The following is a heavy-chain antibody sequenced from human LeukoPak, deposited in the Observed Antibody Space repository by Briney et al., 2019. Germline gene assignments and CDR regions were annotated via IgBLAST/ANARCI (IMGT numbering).Heavy chain of an antibody. D-gene: IGHD3-3*01. V-gene: IGHV4-4*07. Sequence: SETLSLTCTVSGGSISSYYWSWIRQPAGKGLEWIGRIYTSGSTNYNPSLKSRVTMSVDTSKNQFSLKLSSVTAADTAVYYCARDSQITIFGVTKNYFDIWGQGTMVTVSS. CDR2: IYTSGST. CDR3: ARDSQITIFGVTKNYFDI. CDR1: GGSISSYY. J-gene: IGHJ3*02.